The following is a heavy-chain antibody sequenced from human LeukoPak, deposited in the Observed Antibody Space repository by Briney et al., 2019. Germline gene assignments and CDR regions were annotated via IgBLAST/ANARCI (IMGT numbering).Heavy chain of an antibody. CDR2: MTTISHYI. J-gene: IGHJ4*02. D-gene: IGHD1-26*01. CDR3: AKDHELLPDY. V-gene: IGHV3-21*05. Sequence: MTTISHYIYYAGAVRGRFTISRDNAKNSLYLQMNSLRGEDTAVYYCAKDHELLPDYWGQGTLVTVSS.